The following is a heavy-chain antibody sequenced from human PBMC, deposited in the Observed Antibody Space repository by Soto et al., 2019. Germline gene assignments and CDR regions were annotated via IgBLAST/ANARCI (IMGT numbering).Heavy chain of an antibody. CDR3: GAAGGYSPRTWYYYGMDV. D-gene: IGHD2-15*01. V-gene: IGHV3-30*03. J-gene: IGHJ6*02. CDR1: GFTFSSYG. CDR2: ISYDGSNK. Sequence: QVQLVESGGGVVQPGRSLRLSCAASGFTFSSYGMHWVRQAPGKGLEWVAVISYDGSNKYYADSVKGRFTISRDNSKKTMLQQKMSRGGAETAVYYCGAAGGYSPRTWYYYGMDVWGQGTTVTVSS.